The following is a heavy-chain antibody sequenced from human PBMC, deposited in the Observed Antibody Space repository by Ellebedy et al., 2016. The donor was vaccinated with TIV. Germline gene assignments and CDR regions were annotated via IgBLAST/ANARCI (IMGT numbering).Heavy chain of an antibody. V-gene: IGHV6-1*01. CDR2: TYYRSKWYV. J-gene: IGHJ6*02. Sequence: SETLSLTCAISGDSVSSNSAAWNWIGQSPSRGLEWLGRTYYRSKWYVDYAVSVKSRITINTDTSKNQFSLQLNSVTPEDTAVYYCARAGEYTSSSGMDVWGQGTTVTVSS. D-gene: IGHD6-6*01. CDR3: ARAGEYTSSSGMDV. CDR1: GDSVSSNSAA.